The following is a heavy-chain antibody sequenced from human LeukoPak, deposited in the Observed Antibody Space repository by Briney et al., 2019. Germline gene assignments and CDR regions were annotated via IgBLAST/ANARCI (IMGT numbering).Heavy chain of an antibody. CDR1: GYTFTDYY. V-gene: IGHV1-2*02. CDR3: ARVRIGQQLDKYYYYAMDV. Sequence: ASVKVSCKASGYTFTDYYMHWVREAAGQGLEWMGWTNPNSGGTNYAQTSQGRVTMTTDTSISTAYMEASRLRSDDTAVYYCARVRIGQQLDKYYYYAMDVWGQGTTVTVSS. J-gene: IGHJ6*02. CDR2: TNPNSGGT. D-gene: IGHD6-13*01.